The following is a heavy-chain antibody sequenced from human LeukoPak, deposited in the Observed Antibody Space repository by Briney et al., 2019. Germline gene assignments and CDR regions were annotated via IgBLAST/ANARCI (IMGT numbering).Heavy chain of an antibody. CDR3: ARDSSGFYYGYNWFDP. J-gene: IGHJ5*02. CDR2: INPNSGDT. D-gene: IGHD3-22*01. V-gene: IGHV1-2*02. Sequence: ASVKVSCKASGYTFTGYYMHWVRQAPGQGLEWMGWINPNSGDTNYAQKFQGRVTMTRDTSISTAYMELSRLRSDDTAVYYCARDSSGFYYGYNWFDPWGQGTLVTVSS. CDR1: GYTFTGYY.